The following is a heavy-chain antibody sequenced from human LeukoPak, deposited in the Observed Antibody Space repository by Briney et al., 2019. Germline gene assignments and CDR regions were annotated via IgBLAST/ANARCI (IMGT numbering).Heavy chain of an antibody. J-gene: IGHJ4*02. CDR2: VNHSGST. CDR1: GGSFSGYY. Sequence: SETLSLTCAVYGGSFSGYYWSWIRQPPGKGLEWIGEVNHSGSTNYNPSLKSRVTISVDTSKNQLSLKLSSVTAADTAVYYWARGRIMITFGGVIVTPYYFDYWGQGTLVTVSS. D-gene: IGHD3-16*02. V-gene: IGHV4-34*01. CDR3: ARGRIMITFGGVIVTPYYFDY.